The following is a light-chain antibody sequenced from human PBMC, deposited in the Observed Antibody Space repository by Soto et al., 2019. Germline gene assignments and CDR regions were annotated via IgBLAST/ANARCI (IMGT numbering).Light chain of an antibody. Sequence: DVVMTQSPLSLPVSLGEPASISCRSSQSLVYSDGNTYLTWFQQRPGQSQTRRIYKVSNRDSGVPARFSGIWSCNAFTLEISRVEAEDVGVYYCMQGSHWRPWTFGQGTKVDIK. CDR2: KVS. J-gene: IGKJ1*01. CDR3: MQGSHWRPWT. V-gene: IGKV2-30*01. CDR1: QSLVYSDGNTY.